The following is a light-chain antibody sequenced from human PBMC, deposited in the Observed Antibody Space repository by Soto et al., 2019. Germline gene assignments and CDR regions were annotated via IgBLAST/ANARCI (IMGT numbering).Light chain of an antibody. CDR1: QSVRSTY. V-gene: IGKV3-20*01. J-gene: IGKJ1*01. Sequence: ETVLTQSPGTLSLSPGESATLSCRASQSVRSTYLAWYQQKPGQAPRLLVYAASTRATGIPDRFSGSGSGTDFTLTISRLEPEDFAVYYCQQYNNWPRTFGQGTKVDIK. CDR3: QQYNNWPRT. CDR2: AAS.